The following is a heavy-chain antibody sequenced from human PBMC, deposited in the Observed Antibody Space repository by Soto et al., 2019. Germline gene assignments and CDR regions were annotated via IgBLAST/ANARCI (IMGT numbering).Heavy chain of an antibody. CDR2: IYYSGST. CDR3: ARDSGSYYYY. V-gene: IGHV4-59*01. Sequence: QVQLHESGPGLVKPSETLSLTCTVSGGSISSYYWSWIRQPPGKGLEWIGYIYYSGSTNYNPSLKSRVTISVDTSKNQFSLKLSSVTAADTAVYYCARDSGSYYYYWGQGTLVTVSS. J-gene: IGHJ4*02. D-gene: IGHD1-26*01. CDR1: GGSISSYY.